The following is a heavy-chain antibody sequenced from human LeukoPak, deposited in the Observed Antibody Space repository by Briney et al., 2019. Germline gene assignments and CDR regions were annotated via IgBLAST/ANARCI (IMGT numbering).Heavy chain of an antibody. Sequence: GGSLRLSCAASGFTVSNNYTIWVRQAPGKGLGWVSVIYGDDSTFYADSVKGRFTISRDNSKNTLYLQMNSLRAEDTAVYYCASKNIVVVTASLHYRFDPWGQGTLVTVSS. D-gene: IGHD2-21*02. J-gene: IGHJ5*02. CDR1: GFTVSNNY. CDR3: ASKNIVVVTASLHYRFDP. V-gene: IGHV3-66*01. CDR2: IYGDDST.